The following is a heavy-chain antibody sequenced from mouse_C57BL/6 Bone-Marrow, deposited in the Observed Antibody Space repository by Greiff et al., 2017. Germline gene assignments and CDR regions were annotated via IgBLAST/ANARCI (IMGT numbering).Heavy chain of an antibody. J-gene: IGHJ3*01. Sequence: EVKLVESEGGLVQPGSSMKLSCTASGFTFSDYYMAWVRQVPEKGLEWVANINYDGSSTYYLDSLKSRFIISRDNAKNILYLQMSSLKSEDTATYYCARIYDGYWGFAYWGQGTLVTVSA. CDR1: GFTFSDYY. D-gene: IGHD2-3*01. CDR3: ARIYDGYWGFAY. V-gene: IGHV5-16*01. CDR2: INYDGSST.